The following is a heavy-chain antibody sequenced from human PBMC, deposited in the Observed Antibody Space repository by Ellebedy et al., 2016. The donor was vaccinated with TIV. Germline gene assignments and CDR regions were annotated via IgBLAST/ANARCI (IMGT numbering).Heavy chain of an antibody. CDR2: IYQDGSDQ. V-gene: IGHV3-7*01. Sequence: GESLKISCEASGFTFGSYWMSWVRQAPGKGLEWVANIYQDGSDQYYVDSVKGRFTISRDNANKSLFLQMNSLRVEDTAVYYCARRGSYGDYAVQVNSWFDTWGQGTLVTVSS. CDR3: ARRGSYGDYAVQVNSWFDT. D-gene: IGHD4-17*01. J-gene: IGHJ5*02. CDR1: GFTFGSYW.